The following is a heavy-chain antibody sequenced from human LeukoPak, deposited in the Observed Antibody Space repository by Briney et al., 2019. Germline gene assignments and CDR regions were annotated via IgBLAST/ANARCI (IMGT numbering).Heavy chain of an antibody. D-gene: IGHD3-9*01. Sequence: GGSLRPSCAASGFTFSSYAMHWVRQAPGKGLEWVAVISYDGSNKYYADSVKGRFTISRDNAKNSLYLQMNSLRAEDTAVYYCARADDILTGYPYYYYYGMDVWGQGTTVTVSS. J-gene: IGHJ6*02. CDR3: ARADDILTGYPYYYYYGMDV. CDR1: GFTFSSYA. V-gene: IGHV3-30-3*01. CDR2: ISYDGSNK.